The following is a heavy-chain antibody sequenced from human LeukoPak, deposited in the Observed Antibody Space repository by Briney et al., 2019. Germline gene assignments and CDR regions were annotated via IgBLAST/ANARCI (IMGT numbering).Heavy chain of an antibody. CDR2: INWNGGST. V-gene: IGHV3-20*04. Sequence: GGSLRLSCAATGFTFDDYGMSWVRHAPGKGLEWVSGINWNGGSTGYADSVKGRFTISRDNAKNSLYLQMNSLRAEDTALYYCARERPYNYYGSGSYPPYFDYWGQGTLVTVSS. CDR3: ARERPYNYYGSGSYPPYFDY. D-gene: IGHD3-10*01. CDR1: GFTFDDYG. J-gene: IGHJ4*02.